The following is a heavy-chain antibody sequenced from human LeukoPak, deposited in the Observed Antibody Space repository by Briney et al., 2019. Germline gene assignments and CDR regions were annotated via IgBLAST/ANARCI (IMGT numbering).Heavy chain of an antibody. CDR2: ISYDGSNK. Sequence: GGSLRLSCAAPGFTFSSYGMHWVRQAPGKGLEWVAVISYDGSNKYYADSVKGRFAISRDNSKNTLYLQMNSLRAEDTAVYYCAKDMAYSSSLAEDYWGQGTLVTVSS. CDR3: AKDMAYSSSLAEDY. CDR1: GFTFSSYG. J-gene: IGHJ4*02. V-gene: IGHV3-30*18. D-gene: IGHD6-6*01.